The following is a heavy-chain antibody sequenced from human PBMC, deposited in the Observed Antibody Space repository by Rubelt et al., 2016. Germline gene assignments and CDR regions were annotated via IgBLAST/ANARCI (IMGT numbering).Heavy chain of an antibody. J-gene: IGHJ4*02. CDR1: GFSFGIYS. CDR2: IDNSGGRV. Sequence: GSLRLSCAASGFSFGIYSMIWIRQAPGKGLEWVSSIDNSGGRVFYADSVKGRFTNYRDNARNSLYLQMNSLKTEDTAVYYCTTELSTMIVVVITSFYYWGQGTLVTVSS. D-gene: IGHD3-22*01. CDR3: TTELSTMIVVVITSFYY. V-gene: IGHV3-21*03.